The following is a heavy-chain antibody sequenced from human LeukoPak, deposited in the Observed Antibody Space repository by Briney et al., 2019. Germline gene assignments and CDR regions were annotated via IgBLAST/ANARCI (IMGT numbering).Heavy chain of an antibody. V-gene: IGHV3-74*01. D-gene: IGHD5/OR15-5a*01. CDR3: AREYSTIDC. CDR1: GFTFSHYW. Sequence: PGGSLRLSCAVSGFTFSHYWMHWVRQAPGKGLVWVSRINNDGSTTGYADSVKGRFTISRDNAKNTLYLQMNSLRAEDTAVYYCAREYSTIDCWGRGTLVTVSS. J-gene: IGHJ4*02. CDR2: INNDGSTT.